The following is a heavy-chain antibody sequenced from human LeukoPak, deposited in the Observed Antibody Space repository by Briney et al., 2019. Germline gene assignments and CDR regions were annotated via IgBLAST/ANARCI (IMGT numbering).Heavy chain of an antibody. D-gene: IGHD4-11*01. V-gene: IGHV4-61*09. J-gene: IGHJ4*02. CDR2: IYTSGST. Sequence: SETLSLTCTVSGVSIRSGSYYWSWIRQPAGKGLEWIGHIYTSGSTNYNPSLKSRVSMSVDTSKNQFSLKLSSVTAADTAVYYCARLSTVTTSFDYWGQGTLVTVSS. CDR1: GVSIRSGSYY. CDR3: ARLSTVTTSFDY.